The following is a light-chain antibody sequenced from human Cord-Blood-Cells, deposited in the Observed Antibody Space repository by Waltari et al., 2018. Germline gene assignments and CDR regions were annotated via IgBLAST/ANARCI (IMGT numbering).Light chain of an antibody. J-gene: IGKJ4*01. CDR2: KAS. V-gene: IGKV1-5*03. CDR1: QSISSG. CDR3: QQYNSYSLT. Sequence: DIQMTQSPSTLSASVGDRVTITCRASQSISSGLAWYQQKPGKAPKLLINKASSLESGVPARFSGSGSGTEFTLTISSLQPDDFSTYNCQQYNSYSLTFGGGAKVEIK.